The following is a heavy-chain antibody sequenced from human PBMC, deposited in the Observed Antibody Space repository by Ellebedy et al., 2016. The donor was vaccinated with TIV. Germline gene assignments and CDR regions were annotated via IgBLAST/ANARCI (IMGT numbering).Heavy chain of an antibody. CDR2: IFYSGTT. J-gene: IGHJ5*02. CDR1: GDSIRSHSYY. CDR3: ASHIRGWFDP. D-gene: IGHD2-2*02. V-gene: IGHV4-39*01. Sequence: GSLRLSXAVSGDSIRSHSYYWGWIRQPPGKGLEWIGSIFYSGTTFYNPSLKSRITISVDTAKNQFSLKLSSVTAADTAVYYCASHIRGWFDPWGQGTLVTVSS.